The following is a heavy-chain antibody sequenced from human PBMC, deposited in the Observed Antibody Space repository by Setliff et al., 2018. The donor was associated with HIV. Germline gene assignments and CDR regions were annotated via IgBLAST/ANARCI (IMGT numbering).Heavy chain of an antibody. V-gene: IGHV3-48*04. J-gene: IGHJ4*02. CDR1: GGSISSSS. D-gene: IGHD3-16*01. Sequence: ETLSLTCTVSGGSISSSSYYWGWIRQPPGKGLEWIAYITSSRSNSIHYADSVKGRFIISRDNAKNSLHLQMNSLRAEDTAVYYCARLGGAGPYWGQGTLVTVSS. CDR2: ITSSRSNSI. CDR3: ARLGGAGPY.